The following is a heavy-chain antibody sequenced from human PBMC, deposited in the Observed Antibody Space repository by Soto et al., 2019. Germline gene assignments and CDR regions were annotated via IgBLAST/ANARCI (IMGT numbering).Heavy chain of an antibody. V-gene: IGHV4-30-2*01. J-gene: IGHJ4*02. Sequence: PSETLSLTCAVSGDSISSGGFSWSWFRQPPGKGLEWIGYIYHSGTSFYNPSLKSRVTISVDGSKNQFSLKVNSVTAADTAVYYCARGRLVPAVNFDYWGLGTLVTVSS. CDR1: GDSISSGGFS. CDR3: ARGRLVPAVNFDY. CDR2: IYHSGTS. D-gene: IGHD2-2*01.